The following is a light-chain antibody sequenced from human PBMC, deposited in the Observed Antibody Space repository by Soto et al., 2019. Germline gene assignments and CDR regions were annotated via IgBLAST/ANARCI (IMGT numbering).Light chain of an antibody. CDR2: KAS. J-gene: IGKJ1*01. V-gene: IGKV1-5*03. CDR1: QSISSW. CDR3: QQYSYFAT. Sequence: DIQMTQSPSTLSASVGDRVTITCRASQSISSWLTWYQQKAGQAPKILIYKASILESGVPSRFSGTGSGTEFNLTISSLQPDDSATYYCQQYSYFATFGQGTRVEVK.